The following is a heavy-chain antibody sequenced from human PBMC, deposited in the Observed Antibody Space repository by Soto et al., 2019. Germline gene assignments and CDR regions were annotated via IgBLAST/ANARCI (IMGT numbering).Heavy chain of an antibody. V-gene: IGHV3-33*01. J-gene: IGHJ4*02. Sequence: LRLSCAASGFTFSSYGMHWVRQAPGKGLEWVAVIWYDGSNKYYADSVKGRFTISRDNSKNTLYLQMSSLKASDTAMYYCARSRITGTTWSFDKWGQGTLVTVS. CDR1: GFTFSSYG. CDR2: IWYDGSNK. D-gene: IGHD1-20*01. CDR3: ARSRITGTTWSFDK.